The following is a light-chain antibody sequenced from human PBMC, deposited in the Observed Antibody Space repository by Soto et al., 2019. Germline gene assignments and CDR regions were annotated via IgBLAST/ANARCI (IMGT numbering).Light chain of an antibody. CDR2: GTS. V-gene: IGKV3-20*01. CDR1: QTVAYTS. CDR3: QQYVTTPRT. J-gene: IGKJ1*01. Sequence: EIVLTQSPGILSLSPGARATLSCRASQTVAYTSLAWYQQRPGQAPRLLIYGTSTRATGTPDRFIGSGSGTAFTHPISRLEAEDFAVYYCQQYVTTPRTFGQGTKVE.